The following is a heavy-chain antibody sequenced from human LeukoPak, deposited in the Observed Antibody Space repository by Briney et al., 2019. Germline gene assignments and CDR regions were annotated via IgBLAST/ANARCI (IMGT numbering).Heavy chain of an antibody. Sequence: ASVKVSCKASGYIFTGYYMHWVRQAPGQGLEWMGWINPNSGGTNYAQKFQGRVTMTRDTSISTAYMELSRLRSDDTAVYYCARVTPNYGSGSYYLNWFDPWGQGTLVTVSS. V-gene: IGHV1-2*02. CDR2: INPNSGGT. J-gene: IGHJ5*02. CDR3: ARVTPNYGSGSYYLNWFDP. D-gene: IGHD3-10*01. CDR1: GYIFTGYY.